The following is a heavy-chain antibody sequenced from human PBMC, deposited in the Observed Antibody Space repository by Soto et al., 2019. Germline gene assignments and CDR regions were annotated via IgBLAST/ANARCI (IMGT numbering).Heavy chain of an antibody. V-gene: IGHV3-23*01. CDR1: GFTFSSYA. D-gene: IGHD2-15*01. Sequence: GSLRLSCAASGFTFSSYAMSWVRQAPGKGLEWVSAISGSGGSTYYADSVKGRFTISRDNSKNTLYLQMNSLRAEDTAVYYCAKVGCSGGSCYSSPHFDYWGQGTLVTVSS. CDR3: AKVGCSGGSCYSSPHFDY. J-gene: IGHJ4*02. CDR2: ISGSGGST.